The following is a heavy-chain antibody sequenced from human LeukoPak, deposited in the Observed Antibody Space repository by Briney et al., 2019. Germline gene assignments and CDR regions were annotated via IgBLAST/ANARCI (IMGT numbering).Heavy chain of an antibody. CDR1: GFTFSGSA. CDR3: AKDRERGYSYGSPYMDV. V-gene: IGHV3-73*01. J-gene: IGHJ6*03. Sequence: GGSLKLSCAASGFTFSGSAMHWVRQASGKGLEWVGRIRSKANSYATAYAASVKGRFTISRDNSKNSLYLQMNSLRAEDTALYYCAKDRERGYSYGSPYMDVWGKGTTVTVSS. CDR2: IRSKANSYAT. D-gene: IGHD5-18*01.